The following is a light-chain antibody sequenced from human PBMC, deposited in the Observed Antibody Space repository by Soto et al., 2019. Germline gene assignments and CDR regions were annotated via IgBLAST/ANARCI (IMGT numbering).Light chain of an antibody. J-gene: IGKJ5*01. CDR1: QSISTY. V-gene: IGKV3-11*01. Sequence: EIVLTQSPATLSMSPGERVTLSCRASQSISTYLAWYQQKPGQSPRLLIYDASIRATDIPATFSGSGSGTDFTLTISSLAPEDFAVYYCQHRSNWSITFGQGTRVEMK. CDR3: QHRSNWSIT. CDR2: DAS.